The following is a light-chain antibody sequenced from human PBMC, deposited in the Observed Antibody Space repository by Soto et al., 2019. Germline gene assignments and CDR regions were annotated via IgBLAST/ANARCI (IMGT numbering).Light chain of an antibody. V-gene: IGLV1-44*01. Sequence: QSVLTQPPSASGTPGQRVTISCSGSSSKNGSNTVNWYQQLPGTAPKLLIYSNNQRPSGVPDRFSGSKSGTSASLAISGLQSVDEADYYCAAWDDSLNGVVFGGGTKVTVL. J-gene: IGLJ2*01. CDR3: AAWDDSLNGVV. CDR2: SNN. CDR1: SSKNGSNT.